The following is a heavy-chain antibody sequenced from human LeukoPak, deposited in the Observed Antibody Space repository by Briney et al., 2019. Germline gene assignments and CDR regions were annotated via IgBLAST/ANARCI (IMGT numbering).Heavy chain of an antibody. CDR2: IYYSGST. J-gene: IGHJ4*02. D-gene: IGHD4-17*01. V-gene: IGHV4-59*08. CDR1: GGSISSYY. CDR3: ARGYGDYAYDY. Sequence: SETLSLTCTVSGGSISSYYWSWIQQPPGKGLEWIGYIYYSGSTNYNPSLKSRVTISVDTSKNQFSLKLSSVTAADTAVYYCARGYGDYAYDYWGQGTLVTVSS.